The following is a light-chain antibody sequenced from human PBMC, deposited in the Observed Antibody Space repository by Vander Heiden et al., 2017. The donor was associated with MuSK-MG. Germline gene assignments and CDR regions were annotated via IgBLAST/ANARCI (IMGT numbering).Light chain of an antibody. CDR3: CSYAGRYSFEI. V-gene: IGLV2-11*01. J-gene: IGLJ1*01. CDR2: DVT. Sequence: SALTPPRSASGSPGPSVTISCTGSSDDVGYYNNVAWYQHHPRKAPHVVIYDVTKRPAGVPDRFSGSKSGNTASLTISGLQADDEADYYCCSYAGRYSFEIFGTGTKVTVL. CDR1: SDDVGYYNN.